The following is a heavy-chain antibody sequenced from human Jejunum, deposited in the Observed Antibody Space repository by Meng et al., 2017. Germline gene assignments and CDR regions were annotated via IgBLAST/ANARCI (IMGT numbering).Heavy chain of an antibody. CDR3: ARDHMGSLDY. D-gene: IGHD1-26*01. Sequence: VLVQESAPVLGRPTDPRSLISSVSGSAVSSAGYQWSWIRQPPGKGLEWIGYASTNYHHSLKSRVTISVDTSKIQFSMTLTSVPAADTAVYYCARDHMGSLDYWGQGILVTVSS. V-gene: IGHV4-61*08. CDR2: AST. J-gene: IGHJ4*02. CDR1: GSAVSSAGYQ.